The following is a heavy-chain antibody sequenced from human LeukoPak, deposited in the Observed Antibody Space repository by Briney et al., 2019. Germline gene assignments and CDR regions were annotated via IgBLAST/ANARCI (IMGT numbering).Heavy chain of an antibody. Sequence: GRSLRLSCAASGFTFSSYAMSWVRQAPGKGLEWVSAISGSGGSTYYADSVKGRFTISRDNSKNTLYLQMNSLRAEDTAVYYCARDYSSSWQVFDYWGQGTLVTVSS. J-gene: IGHJ4*02. CDR3: ARDYSSSWQVFDY. CDR2: ISGSGGST. CDR1: GFTFSSYA. V-gene: IGHV3-23*01. D-gene: IGHD6-13*01.